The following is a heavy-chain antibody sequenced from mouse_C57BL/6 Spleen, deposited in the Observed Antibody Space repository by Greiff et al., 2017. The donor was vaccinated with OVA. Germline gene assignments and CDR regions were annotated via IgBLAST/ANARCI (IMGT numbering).Heavy chain of an antibody. J-gene: IGHJ1*03. CDR2: ISSGGSYT. CDR1: GFTFSSYG. CDR3: ASQGGYYYGSSGYFDV. V-gene: IGHV5-6*01. D-gene: IGHD1-1*01. Sequence: EVKLMESGGDLVKPGGSLKLSCAASGFTFSSYGMSWVRQTPDKRLEWVATISSGGSYTYYPDSVKGRFTISRDNAKNTLYLQMSSLKSEDTAMYYCASQGGYYYGSSGYFDVWGTGTTVTVSS.